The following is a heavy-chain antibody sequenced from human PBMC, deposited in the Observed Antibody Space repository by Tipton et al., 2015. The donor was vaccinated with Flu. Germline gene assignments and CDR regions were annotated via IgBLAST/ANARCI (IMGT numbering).Heavy chain of an antibody. CDR1: GYSISSTYY. Sequence: LSCNVSGYSISSTYYWGWIRQPPGKGLEWIASMSHSGGTFYNPSLKSRVTISVDTSKNQFSLKLTSLTAADTATYFCARDRGIGYNVGNCFDPWGQGTLVTVSS. J-gene: IGHJ5*02. V-gene: IGHV4-38-2*02. D-gene: IGHD5-18*01. CDR3: ARDRGIGYNVGNCFDP. CDR2: MSHSGGT.